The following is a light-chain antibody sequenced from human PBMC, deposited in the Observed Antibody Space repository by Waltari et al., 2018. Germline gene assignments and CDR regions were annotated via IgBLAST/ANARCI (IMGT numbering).Light chain of an antibody. V-gene: IGKV1-39*01. J-gene: IGKJ4*01. CDR1: QSICSY. CDR3: QQSYSDMLT. CDR2: AAS. Sequence: DIQMTQSPSSLSASVGDRVTITCRASQSICSYLNWYQQKPGKAHKLLIYAASSLQSGVPSKFSGSGSGTDFTLTISSLQPEDFATYYCQQSYSDMLTFGGGTKVEIK.